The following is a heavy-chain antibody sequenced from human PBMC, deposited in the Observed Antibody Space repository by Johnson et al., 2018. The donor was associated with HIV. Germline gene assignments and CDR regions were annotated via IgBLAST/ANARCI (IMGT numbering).Heavy chain of an antibody. CDR2: ISYDGSIK. Sequence: QVQLVESGGGLVKPGGSLRLSCAASGFTFSDYYMSWIRQAPGKGLEWVAVISYDGSIKYYGDSVKGRFTMSRDNSKSTLNLQMNSLRAEDTAVYYCARSLGVVGAIGKGAFDIWGQGTMVTVSS. CDR1: GFTFSDYY. D-gene: IGHD1-26*01. J-gene: IGHJ3*02. V-gene: IGHV3-30*03. CDR3: ARSLGVVGAIGKGAFDI.